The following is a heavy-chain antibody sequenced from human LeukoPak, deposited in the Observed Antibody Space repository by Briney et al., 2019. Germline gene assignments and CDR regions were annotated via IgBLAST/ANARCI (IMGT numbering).Heavy chain of an antibody. J-gene: IGHJ2*01. Sequence: AGRSLRLSCAASGFTFSSYAMHWVRQAPGKGLEWVAVISHDGSNKYYADSVKGRFTISRDNSKNTLYLQMNSLRAEDTAVYYCARDRLEEMATDRLYWYFDLWGRGTLVTVSS. CDR1: GFTFSSYA. CDR2: ISHDGSNK. CDR3: ARDRLEEMATDRLYWYFDL. D-gene: IGHD5-24*01. V-gene: IGHV3-30-3*01.